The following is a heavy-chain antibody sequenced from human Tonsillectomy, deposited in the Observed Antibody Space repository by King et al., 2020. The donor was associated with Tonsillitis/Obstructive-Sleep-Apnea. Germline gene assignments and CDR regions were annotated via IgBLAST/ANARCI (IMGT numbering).Heavy chain of an antibody. Sequence: VQLVESGGGVVQPGRSLRLSCAASGFIFSSYAMHWVRQAPGTGLEWVAVISYDGSKKHNADSVKGRFTISRDNSKNTVYLQMNSLRAADTAVYYCARSVYAILTGPPMYWGQGALVTVSS. CDR1: GFIFSSYA. V-gene: IGHV3-30*04. CDR2: ISYDGSKK. D-gene: IGHD3-9*01. J-gene: IGHJ4*02. CDR3: ARSVYAILTGPPMY.